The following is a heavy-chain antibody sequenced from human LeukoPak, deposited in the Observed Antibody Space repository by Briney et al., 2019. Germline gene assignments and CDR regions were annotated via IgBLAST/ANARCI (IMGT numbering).Heavy chain of an antibody. CDR1: GGSISTYY. CDR2: IYTSGST. V-gene: IGHV4-4*07. J-gene: IGHJ5*02. Sequence: SETLSLTCTVSGGSISTYYWSRIRQPAGKGLEWIGRIYTSGSTNYNPSLKSRVTMSVDASKKQFSLKLSSVTAADTAVYYCAGALPDYYDSSGYDNWFEPWGQGTLVTVSS. D-gene: IGHD3-22*01. CDR3: AGALPDYYDSSGYDNWFEP.